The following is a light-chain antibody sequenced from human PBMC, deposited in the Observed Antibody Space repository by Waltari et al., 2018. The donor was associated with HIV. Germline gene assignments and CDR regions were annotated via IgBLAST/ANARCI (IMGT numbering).Light chain of an antibody. CDR3: QQYGTSPWT. CDR1: QSVSSSY. V-gene: IGKV3-20*01. CDR2: GAS. J-gene: IGKJ1*01. Sequence: EIVLTQSPGTLSLSPGERATLSCRASQSVSSSYFAWYQQKRGQAPRLLIYGASNRATDIPDRFSGRGSGTDFTLTISGLEPEDFAMYFCQQYGTSPWTFGQGTEVEIK.